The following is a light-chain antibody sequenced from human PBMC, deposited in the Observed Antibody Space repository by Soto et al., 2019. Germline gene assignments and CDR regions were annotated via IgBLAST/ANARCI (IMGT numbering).Light chain of an antibody. CDR2: DAS. V-gene: IGKV1-13*02. Sequence: AIQLTQYPSSLSASVGDRVSITCRASQGIGSALAWYQLKPGAAPTLLIYDASTLESGVPSRFSGSRSGADFTLTISSLQPEDFATYYCQNFRSSAISFGGGTKVDIK. J-gene: IGKJ4*01. CDR3: QNFRSSAIS. CDR1: QGIGSA.